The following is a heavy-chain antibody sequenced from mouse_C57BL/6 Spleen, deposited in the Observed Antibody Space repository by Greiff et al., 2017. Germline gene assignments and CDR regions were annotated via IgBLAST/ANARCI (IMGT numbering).Heavy chain of an antibody. CDR2: IDPENGDT. CDR1: GFNIKDDY. D-gene: IGHD2-1*01. Sequence: EVQLQQSGAELVRPGASVKLSCTASGFNIKDDYMHWVKQRPEQGLEWIGWIDPENGDTEYASKFQGKATITADTSSNTAYLQLSSLTSEDTAVYYCTYYGNYLAWFAYWGQGTLVTVSA. CDR3: TYYGNYLAWFAY. V-gene: IGHV14-4*01. J-gene: IGHJ3*01.